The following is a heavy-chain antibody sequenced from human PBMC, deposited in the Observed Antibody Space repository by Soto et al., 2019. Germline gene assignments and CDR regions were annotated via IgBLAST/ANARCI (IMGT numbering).Heavy chain of an antibody. CDR3: ASSYCGGDCSVLYYYYGMDV. CDR1: GYTFSSYG. J-gene: IGHJ6*02. CDR2: ISAYNGNT. D-gene: IGHD2-21*02. V-gene: IGHV1-18*01. Sequence: QVQLVQSGAEVKKPGASVKVSCKASGYTFSSYGISWVRQAPGQGLEWMGWISAYNGNTNYAQKLQGRVTMTTDTSTSTAYMEVRSLRSDDTAVYYCASSYCGGDCSVLYYYYGMDVWGQGTTVTVSS.